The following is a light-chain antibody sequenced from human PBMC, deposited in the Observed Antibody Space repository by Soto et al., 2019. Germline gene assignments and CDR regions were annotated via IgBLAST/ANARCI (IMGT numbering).Light chain of an antibody. Sequence: EIVMTQSPATLSVSPGERATLSCRASQSVSSNFAWYQQKPGQAPRLLSYGASTRTTGIPARFSGSGSGTKFTLTISSLQSEDFAVYYCQQYNNWPPLTFGGGTKGEIK. CDR2: GAS. CDR1: QSVSSN. V-gene: IGKV3-15*01. CDR3: QQYNNWPPLT. J-gene: IGKJ4*01.